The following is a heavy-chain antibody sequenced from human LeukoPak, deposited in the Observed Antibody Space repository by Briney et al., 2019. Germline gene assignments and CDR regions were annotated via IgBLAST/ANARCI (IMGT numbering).Heavy chain of an antibody. D-gene: IGHD3-22*01. CDR3: ARVGGINSAYPRGIFGI. CDR2: INPSSGGT. Sequence: ASVKVSCKSSGYTFSGYYMHWVRQAPGQGFEWMGWINPSSGGTNHAQKFQGRVTMTRDTSISTAYMELSSLRSDDTAVYYCARVGGINSAYPRGIFGIWGQGTMVTVSS. J-gene: IGHJ3*02. V-gene: IGHV1-2*02. CDR1: GYTFSGYY.